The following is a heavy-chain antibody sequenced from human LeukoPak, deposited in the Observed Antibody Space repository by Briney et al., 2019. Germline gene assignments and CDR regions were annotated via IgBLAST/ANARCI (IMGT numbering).Heavy chain of an antibody. CDR2: MWYDGSNK. CDR1: GFTFSSYG. V-gene: IGHV3-33*01. CDR3: ARGRWELGDDAFDI. D-gene: IGHD1-26*01. J-gene: IGHJ3*02. Sequence: GGSLRLSCAASGFTFSSYGMHWVRQAPGKGLEWVAVMWYDGSNKYYADSVKGRFTISRDNSKNTLYLQMNSLRAEDTAVYYCARGRWELGDDAFDIWGQGTMVTVSS.